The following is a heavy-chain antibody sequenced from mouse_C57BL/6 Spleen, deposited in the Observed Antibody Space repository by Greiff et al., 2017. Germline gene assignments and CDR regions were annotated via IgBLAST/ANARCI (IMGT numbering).Heavy chain of an antibody. CDR1: GYSFTDYN. D-gene: IGHD2-5*01. J-gene: IGHJ4*01. V-gene: IGHV1-39*01. CDR2: INPNDGNT. CDR3: ARKGDSNVYDMDY. Sequence: EVQLQQSGPELVKPGASVKISCKASGYSFTDYNMNWVKQSNGKSLEWIGVINPNDGNTSYNQKFKGKATLTVDKSSNTAYMQLNSLTSEDAAVYYCARKGDSNVYDMDYWGQGTSVTVSS.